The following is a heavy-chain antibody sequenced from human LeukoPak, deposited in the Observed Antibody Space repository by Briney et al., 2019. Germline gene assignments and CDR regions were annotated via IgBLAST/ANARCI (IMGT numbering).Heavy chain of an antibody. D-gene: IGHD4-17*01. J-gene: IGHJ4*02. V-gene: IGHV3-30*18. CDR1: GFTFSSYG. CDR2: ISYDGSNK. CDR3: AKDRGVTTPFY. Sequence: GGSLRLSCAASGFTFSSYGMHWVRQAPGKGLEWVAVISYDGSNKYYADSVKGRFTISRDNSKNTLYLQMNSLRAEDTAVYYCAKDRGVTTPFYWGQGTLVTVSS.